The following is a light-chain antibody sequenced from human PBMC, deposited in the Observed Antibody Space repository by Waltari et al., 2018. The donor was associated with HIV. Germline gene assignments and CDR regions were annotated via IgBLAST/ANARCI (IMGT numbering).Light chain of an antibody. CDR2: EVS. J-gene: IGLJ2*01. Sequence: QSALTPPASVSGSPGQSITISCTGTSSAVGSYNLVSWYQQHPGKAPKLMIYEVSKRPSGVSNRFSGSKSGNTASLTISGLQAEDEADYYCCSYAGSSTYVVFGGGTKLTVL. CDR1: SSAVGSYNL. V-gene: IGLV2-23*02. CDR3: CSYAGSSTYVV.